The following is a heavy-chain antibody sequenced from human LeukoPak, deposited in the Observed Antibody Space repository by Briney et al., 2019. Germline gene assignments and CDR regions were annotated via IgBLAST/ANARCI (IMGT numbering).Heavy chain of an antibody. J-gene: IGHJ4*02. V-gene: IGHV4-39*07. CDR3: ARVFGDYFDY. D-gene: IGHD3-10*02. CDR2: IYYSGST. CDR1: GGSISSSSYY. Sequence: PSETLSLTCTVSGGSISSSSYYWGWIRQPPGKGLEWIGSIYYSGSTYYNPSLKSRVTISVDTSKNQFSLKLSSVTAADTAVCYCARVFGDYFDYWGQGTLVTVSS.